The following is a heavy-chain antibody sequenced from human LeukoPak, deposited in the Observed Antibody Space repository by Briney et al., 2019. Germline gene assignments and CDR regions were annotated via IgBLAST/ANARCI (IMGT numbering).Heavy chain of an antibody. J-gene: IGHJ3*02. V-gene: IGHV6-1*01. CDR1: GDSVSSNSAA. D-gene: IGHD6-19*01. CDR2: TYYRSKWYN. CDR3: ARSLILYRIAVAGTDAFDI. Sequence: SQTLSLTCATSGDSVSSNSAAWNWIRQSPSRGLEWLGRTYYRSKWYNDYAVSVKSRITINPDTSKNQFSLQLNSVTPEDTAVYYCARSLILYRIAVAGTDAFDIWGQGTMVTVSS.